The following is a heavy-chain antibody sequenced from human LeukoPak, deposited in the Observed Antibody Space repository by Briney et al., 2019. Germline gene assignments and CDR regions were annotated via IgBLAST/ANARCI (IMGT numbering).Heavy chain of an antibody. CDR1: GASISSSTDY. V-gene: IGHV4-39*01. J-gene: IGHJ3*01. D-gene: IGHD5-12*01. CDR3: ARSPRVATILGPAYVFDL. Sequence: SETLSLTCTVSGASISSSTDYWGWIRQPPGKGLEWIANRSTYYNPSLKSRVTISVDTSKNQFSLNLSSVIATDTAVYYCARSPRVATILGPAYVFDLWGQGTLVPVSS. CDR2: RST.